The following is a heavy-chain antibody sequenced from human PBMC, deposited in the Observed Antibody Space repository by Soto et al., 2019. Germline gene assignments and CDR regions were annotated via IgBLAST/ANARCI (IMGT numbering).Heavy chain of an antibody. CDR1: GGSFSGYY. V-gene: IGHV4-34*01. CDR3: ARGGDDFWRGYGAVWFDP. Sequence: QVQLQQWGAGLLKPSETLSLTCAVYGGSFSGYYWSWIRQPPGKGLEWIGEINHSGSTNYNPSLNSRLTIPVGPSKNQFSLKLSSVTAADTAVYYCARGGDDFWRGYGAVWFDPWGQGTLVTVSS. J-gene: IGHJ5*02. D-gene: IGHD3-3*01. CDR2: INHSGST.